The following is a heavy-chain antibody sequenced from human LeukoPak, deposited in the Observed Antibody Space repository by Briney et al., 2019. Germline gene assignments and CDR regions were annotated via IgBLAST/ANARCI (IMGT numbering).Heavy chain of an antibody. CDR2: IYYSGST. D-gene: IGHD1-26*01. J-gene: IGHJ4*02. V-gene: IGHV4-39*01. CDR3: ARHTSGGSYYFDY. Sequence: SETLSLTCSVSDDSITMYYWTWIRQPPGKGLEWIGSIYYSGSTYYNPSLKSRVTISVDTSKNQFSLKLSSVTAADTAVYYCARHTSGGSYYFDYWGQGTLVTVSS. CDR1: DDSITMYY.